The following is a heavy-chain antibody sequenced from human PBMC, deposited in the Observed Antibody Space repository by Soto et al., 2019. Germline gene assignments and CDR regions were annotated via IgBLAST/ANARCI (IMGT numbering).Heavy chain of an antibody. J-gene: IGHJ3*02. D-gene: IGHD1-7*01. V-gene: IGHV3-23*01. CDR2: ISGSGGRT. CDR1: GFTFSSYA. Sequence: GGSLRLSCAASGFTFSSYAMSWVRQAPGKGLEWVSGISGSGGRTYYADSVKGRFTITRDNSKNTLYLQMNSLRVEDTAVYYCARRNWNYGAFDIWGQGTMVTVSS. CDR3: ARRNWNYGAFDI.